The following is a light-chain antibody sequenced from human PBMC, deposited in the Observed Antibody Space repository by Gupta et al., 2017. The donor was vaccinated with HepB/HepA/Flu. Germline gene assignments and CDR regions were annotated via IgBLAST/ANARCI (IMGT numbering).Light chain of an antibody. V-gene: IGKV1-27*01. Sequence: DIHMTQSPSSLSASVGDRVTITCRASPGISNYLAWHQQKPGKVPKLLIYAASTLQSGVQSRCSGSGAGTDFTLTSRRLQAEDVANYYCQKDNRAPRTFGGGTKVEVK. CDR1: PGISNY. CDR2: AAS. J-gene: IGKJ4*02. CDR3: QKDNRAPRT.